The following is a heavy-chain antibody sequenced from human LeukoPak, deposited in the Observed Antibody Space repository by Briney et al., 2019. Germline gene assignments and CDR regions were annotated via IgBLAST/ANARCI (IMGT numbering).Heavy chain of an antibody. V-gene: IGHV1-46*01. CDR3: ARLFQRNELNYYDSSGYSLGY. D-gene: IGHD3-22*01. Sequence: ASVKVSCKAFGYTFTSNYKHWVRQAPGQGPEWMGVISPSGGSTTYAQKFQGRVTLTRDMSTSTDYLELSSLRSEDTAVYYCARLFQRNELNYYDSSGYSLGYWGQGTLVTVSS. CDR1: GYTFTSNY. J-gene: IGHJ4*02. CDR2: ISPSGGST.